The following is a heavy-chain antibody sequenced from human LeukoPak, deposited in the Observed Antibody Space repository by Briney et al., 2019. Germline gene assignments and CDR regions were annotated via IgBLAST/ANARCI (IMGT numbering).Heavy chain of an antibody. D-gene: IGHD6-13*01. CDR1: GYTFTSYG. J-gene: IGHJ4*02. V-gene: IGHV1-2*02. Sequence: ASVKVSCKASGYTFTSYGISWVRQAPGQGLEWMGWINPNSGGTNYAQKFQGRVTMTRDTSISTAYMELSRLRSDDTAVYYCARGSRVSAEKFDYWGQGTLVTVSS. CDR2: INPNSGGT. CDR3: ARGSRVSAEKFDY.